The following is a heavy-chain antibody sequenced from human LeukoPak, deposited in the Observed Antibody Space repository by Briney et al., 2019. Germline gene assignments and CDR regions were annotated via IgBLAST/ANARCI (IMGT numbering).Heavy chain of an antibody. D-gene: IGHD3-22*01. CDR3: AKDEYAGNYYDSSGYHDAFDI. Sequence: GGSLRLSCAASGFTFSSYAMSWVRQAPGKGLEWVSAISGSGGSTYYADSVKGRFTISRDNSKNTLYLQMNILRAEDTAVYYCAKDEYAGNYYDSSGYHDAFDIWGQGTMVTVSS. CDR1: GFTFSSYA. V-gene: IGHV3-23*01. CDR2: ISGSGGST. J-gene: IGHJ3*02.